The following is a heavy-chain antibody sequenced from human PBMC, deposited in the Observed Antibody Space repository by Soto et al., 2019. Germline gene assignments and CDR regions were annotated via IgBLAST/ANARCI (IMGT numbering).Heavy chain of an antibody. Sequence: GGSLRLSCAASGFTFSSYGMHWVRQAPGKGLEWVAVIWYDGSNKYYADSVKGRFTISRDNSKNTLYLQMNSLRAEDTAVYYCAKAYCGGDCYPSGYWGQGTLVTVSS. J-gene: IGHJ4*02. D-gene: IGHD2-21*02. CDR3: AKAYCGGDCYPSGY. CDR2: IWYDGSNK. CDR1: GFTFSSYG. V-gene: IGHV3-33*06.